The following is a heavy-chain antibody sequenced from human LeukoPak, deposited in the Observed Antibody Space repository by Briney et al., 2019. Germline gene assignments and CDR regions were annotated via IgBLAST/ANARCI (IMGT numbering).Heavy chain of an antibody. CDR1: GGSFSCYY. J-gene: IGHJ4*02. D-gene: IGHD6-19*01. CDR3: ARKWSYGIAVAGIGGFDY. V-gene: IGHV4-34*01. CDR2: INHSGST. Sequence: SETLSLTCAVYGGSFSCYYWSWIRQPPGKGLEWIGEINHSGSTNYNPSLKSRVTISVDTSKNQFSLKLSSVTAADTAVYYCARKWSYGIAVAGIGGFDYWGQGTLVTVSS.